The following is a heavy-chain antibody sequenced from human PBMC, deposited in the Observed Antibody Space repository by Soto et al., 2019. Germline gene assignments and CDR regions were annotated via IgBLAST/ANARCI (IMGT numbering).Heavy chain of an antibody. D-gene: IGHD3-10*02. J-gene: IGHJ4*02. Sequence: PLETLSLTCAVYGGSFSGNYWIWIRHPPGKGLEWIGEINHSGSSNYNPSLKSRVTISVDTSKNQFSLRPNSVTAADTAVYYCARRCILCRAVFANWVEGTQVTDSS. CDR1: GGSFSGNY. CDR3: ARRCILCRAVFAN. CDR2: INHSGSS. V-gene: IGHV4-34*01.